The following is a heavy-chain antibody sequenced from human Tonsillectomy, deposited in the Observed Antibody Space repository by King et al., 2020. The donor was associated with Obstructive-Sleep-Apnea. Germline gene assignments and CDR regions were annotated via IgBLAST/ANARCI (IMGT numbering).Heavy chain of an antibody. J-gene: IGHJ4*02. D-gene: IGHD6-13*01. V-gene: IGHV3-30*04. Sequence: VQLVESGGGVVQPGRSLRLSCAASGFTFSSYAMHWVRQAPGKGLEWVAVISYDGSNKYYADSVKGRFTISRDNSKNTLYLQMNSLSAEDTAVYYCAAGYSTSDYWGQGTLVTVSS. CDR1: GFTFSSYA. CDR3: AAGYSTSDY. CDR2: ISYDGSNK.